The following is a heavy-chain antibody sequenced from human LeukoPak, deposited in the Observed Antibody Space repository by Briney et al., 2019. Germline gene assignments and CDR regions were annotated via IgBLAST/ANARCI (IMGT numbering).Heavy chain of an antibody. CDR2: ISGSDGNT. Sequence: PGGSLRLSCAASGFTFSNYAMNWVRQAPGKGLEWVSPISGSDGNTYYADSVKGRFTISRDNSKNTLYLQMNSLRAEDTAVYYCAKDSSMIVVAPCWFDPWGQGTLVTVSS. CDR3: AKDSSMIVVAPCWFDP. V-gene: IGHV3-23*01. D-gene: IGHD3-22*01. J-gene: IGHJ5*02. CDR1: GFTFSNYA.